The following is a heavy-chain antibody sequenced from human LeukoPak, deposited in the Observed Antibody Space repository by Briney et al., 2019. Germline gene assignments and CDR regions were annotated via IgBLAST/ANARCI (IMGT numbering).Heavy chain of an antibody. V-gene: IGHV3-30*18. D-gene: IGHD4-17*01. CDR2: ISYDGSNK. J-gene: IGHJ5*02. CDR3: AKDPYGDYVSGNWFDP. CDR1: GFTFSSYG. Sequence: GSLRLSCAASGFTFSSYGMHWVRQAPGKGLVWVAVISYDGSNKYYADSVKGRFTISRDNSKNTLYLQMNSLRAEDTAVYYCAKDPYGDYVSGNWFDPWGQGTLVTVSS.